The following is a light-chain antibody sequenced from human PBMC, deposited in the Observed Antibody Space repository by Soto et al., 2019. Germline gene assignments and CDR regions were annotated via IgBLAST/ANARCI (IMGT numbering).Light chain of an antibody. CDR3: QQYNHWPQT. V-gene: IGKV3-15*01. CDR2: AAS. CDR1: QSVSTN. J-gene: IGKJ1*01. Sequence: DIVLTQSPATLSVSPGERTTLSCRASQSVSTNLAWYQERRGQAPRLLIYAASTRATGIPARFSGTGSGTEFTLTVDSLQSEDFAAYYCQQYNHWPQTFGQGTRWIS.